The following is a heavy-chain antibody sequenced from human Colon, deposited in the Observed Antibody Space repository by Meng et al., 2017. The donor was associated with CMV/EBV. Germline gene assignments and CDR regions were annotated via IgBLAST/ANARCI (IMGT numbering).Heavy chain of an antibody. V-gene: IGHV3-48*04. CDR1: GFTFSSYN. CDR2: ITISSSRI. CDR3: ARESQGLVPTTYFDY. D-gene: IGHD6-19*01. J-gene: IGHJ4*02. Sequence: GGSLRLSCVVSGFTFSSYNMNWVRQAPGKGLEWVSYITISSSRIFYADSVKGRFTISRDNAKESIYLQISNLRAEDTAVYYCARESQGLVPTTYFDYWGRGTLVTVSS.